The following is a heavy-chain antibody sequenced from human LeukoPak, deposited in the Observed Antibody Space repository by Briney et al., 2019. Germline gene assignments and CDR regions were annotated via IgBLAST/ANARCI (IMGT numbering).Heavy chain of an antibody. CDR1: GGSISSYY. CDR2: IYTSGST. CDR3: AAIHSSSWYDY. J-gene: IGHJ4*02. D-gene: IGHD6-13*01. V-gene: IGHV4-4*07. Sequence: SETLSLTCTVSGGSISSYYWSWIRQPAGKGLEWIRRIYTSGSTNYNPSLKSRVTMSVDTSKNQFSLKLSSVTAADTAVYYCAAIHSSSWYDYWGQGTLVTVSS.